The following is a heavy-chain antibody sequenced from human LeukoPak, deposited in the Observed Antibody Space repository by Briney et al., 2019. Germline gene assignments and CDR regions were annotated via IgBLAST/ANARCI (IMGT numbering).Heavy chain of an antibody. Sequence: SQTLSLTCTVSGGSISSGGYSWSWIRQHPGKGLEWIGYIYYSGSTYYNPSLKSRVTISVDTSKNQFSLKLSSVTAADTAVYYCAREPHYYDSSGYGTRALDYWGQGTLVTVSS. CDR2: IYYSGST. CDR1: GGSISSGGYS. V-gene: IGHV4-31*03. J-gene: IGHJ4*02. CDR3: AREPHYYDSSGYGTRALDY. D-gene: IGHD3-22*01.